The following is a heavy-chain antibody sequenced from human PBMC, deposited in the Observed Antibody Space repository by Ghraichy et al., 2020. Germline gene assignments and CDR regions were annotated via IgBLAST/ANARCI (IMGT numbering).Heavy chain of an antibody. V-gene: IGHV4-39*01. D-gene: IGHD3-10*01. CDR2: VYHSAST. J-gene: IGHJ3*02. Sequence: EWIGTVYHSASTYYNPSLKSRVIISVEPSRNQFSLKLKSVTAADTAVYYCARPQSEYGSGRDAFDILGQGSMVTVSS. CDR3: ARPQSEYGSGRDAFDI.